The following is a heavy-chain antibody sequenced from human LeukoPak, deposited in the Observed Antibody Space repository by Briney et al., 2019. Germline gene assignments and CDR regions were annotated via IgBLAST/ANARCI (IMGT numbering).Heavy chain of an antibody. CDR3: ARVSDYSNYFDY. D-gene: IGHD4-11*01. CDR1: GFSFSSNG. Sequence: PGGSLRLSCAASGFSFSSNGMHWVRQAPGKGLEWVAVIWHDGSNKYYADSVKGRFTISRDNSKNTLYLQMNSLRAEDTAVYYCARVSDYSNYFDYWGQGTLVTVSS. CDR2: IWHDGSNK. J-gene: IGHJ4*02. V-gene: IGHV3-33*01.